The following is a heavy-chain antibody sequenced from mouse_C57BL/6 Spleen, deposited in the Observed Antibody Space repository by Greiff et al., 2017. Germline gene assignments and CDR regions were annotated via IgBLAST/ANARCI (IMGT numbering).Heavy chain of an antibody. CDR3: ARVYYGNPFDY. CDR1: GYTFTSYW. V-gene: IGHV1-52*01. D-gene: IGHD2-1*01. Sequence: QVQLQQPGAELVRPGSSVKLSCKASGYTFTSYWMHWVKQRPIQGLEWIGNIDPSDSETHYNQKFKDKATLTVDKSSSTAYMKLSSLTSEDSAVYYCARVYYGNPFDYWGQGTTLTVSS. J-gene: IGHJ2*01. CDR2: IDPSDSET.